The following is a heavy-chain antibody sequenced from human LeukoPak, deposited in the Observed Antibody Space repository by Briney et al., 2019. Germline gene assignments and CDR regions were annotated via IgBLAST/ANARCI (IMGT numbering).Heavy chain of an antibody. D-gene: IGHD2-21*02. CDR1: GFAFSYYS. Sequence: GRSLRLSCAASGFAFSYYSIHWVRQAPGKGLEWVAVIWYDGSNKYYADSVKGRFTISRDNSKNTLYLQMNSLRAEDTAVYYCARDYRPVVTATTIRYFDYWGQGTLVTVSS. J-gene: IGHJ4*02. CDR3: ARDYRPVVTATTIRYFDY. CDR2: IWYDGSNK. V-gene: IGHV3-33*08.